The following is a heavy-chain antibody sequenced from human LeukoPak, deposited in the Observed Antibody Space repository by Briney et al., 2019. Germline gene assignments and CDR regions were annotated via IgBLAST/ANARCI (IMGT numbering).Heavy chain of an antibody. CDR2: INPGVGST. J-gene: IGHJ4*02. CDR1: GYTFTSYY. D-gene: IGHD2-15*01. CDR3: TRRAGGSSRRDY. V-gene: IGHV1-46*01. Sequence: ASVKVSCKASGYTFTSYYMHWVRQAPGQGLEWMGIINPGVGSTTYAQKFQGRVTVTRDTSTTTVYMELSSLRAEDTAVYYCTRRAGGSSRRDYWGQGTLVTVSS.